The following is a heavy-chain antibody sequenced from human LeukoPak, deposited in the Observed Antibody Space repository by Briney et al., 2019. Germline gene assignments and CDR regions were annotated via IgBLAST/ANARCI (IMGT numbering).Heavy chain of an antibody. CDR2: INPKSGGT. CDR1: GYTFTSYG. D-gene: IGHD6-19*01. Sequence: ASVKVSCKASGYTFTSYGISWVRQAPGQGLEWMGQINPKSGGTNYAQKFQGRVTMTRDTSISTAYMELSRLTSDDTAVYYCARASSGWYDIDSWGQGTLVTVSS. V-gene: IGHV1-2*06. CDR3: ARASSGWYDIDS. J-gene: IGHJ4*02.